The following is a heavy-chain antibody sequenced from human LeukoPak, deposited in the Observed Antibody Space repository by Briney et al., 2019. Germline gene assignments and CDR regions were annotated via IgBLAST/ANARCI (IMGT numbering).Heavy chain of an antibody. V-gene: IGHV3-48*03. D-gene: IGHD2-21*02. CDR3: ASLDSVTASYFDY. Sequence: QPGGSLRLSCAASGFTFSSYEMNWVRQAPGKGLEWVSYISSSGSTIYYADSVKGRFTISRDNAKSSLYLQMNSLRAEDTAVYYCASLDSVTASYFDYWGQGTLVTVSS. CDR2: ISSSGSTI. J-gene: IGHJ4*02. CDR1: GFTFSSYE.